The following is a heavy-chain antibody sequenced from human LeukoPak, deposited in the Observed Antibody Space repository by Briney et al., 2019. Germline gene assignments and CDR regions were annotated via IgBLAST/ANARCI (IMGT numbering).Heavy chain of an antibody. V-gene: IGHV5-51*01. Sequence: GESLKISCMGSGYRFSNYWIAWVRQMPGKGLEWMGIVYPGDSDTRYSSSFQGQVTISADKSISAAYLQWSSLQASDSGMYYCAKDTSMGGSFDYWGQGTLVTVSS. J-gene: IGHJ4*02. D-gene: IGHD5-18*01. CDR3: AKDTSMGGSFDY. CDR2: VYPGDSDT. CDR1: GYRFSNYW.